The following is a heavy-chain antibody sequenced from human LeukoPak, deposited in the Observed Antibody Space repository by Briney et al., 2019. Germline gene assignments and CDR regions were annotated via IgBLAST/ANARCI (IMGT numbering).Heavy chain of an antibody. D-gene: IGHD5-24*01. Sequence: PGGSLRLSCAASGFTFSSYAMSWVRQAPGKGLEWVSAISGSGGSTYYADSVKGRFTISRDNSKNTLYLQMNSLRAEDTALYYCAKDKSGRDNWYFDLWGRGTLVTVSS. J-gene: IGHJ2*01. CDR2: ISGSGGST. CDR3: AKDKSGRDNWYFDL. V-gene: IGHV3-23*01. CDR1: GFTFSSYA.